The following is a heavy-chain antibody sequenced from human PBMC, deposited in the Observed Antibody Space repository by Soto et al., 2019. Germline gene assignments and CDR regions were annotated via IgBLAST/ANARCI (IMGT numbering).Heavy chain of an antibody. Sequence: QVQLVQSGAEVKKPGASVKVSCKASGYTFTSYGISWVRQAPGQGLEWMGWISAYNGNTNYAQKLQGRVTMTTDTAXXPDYMELRGLRSDDTAVYYCERGGIGSGWIDAFDIWGQGTMVTVSS. CDR2: ISAYNGNT. V-gene: IGHV1-18*01. CDR1: GYTFTSYG. CDR3: ERGGIGSGWIDAFDI. J-gene: IGHJ3*02. D-gene: IGHD3-22*01.